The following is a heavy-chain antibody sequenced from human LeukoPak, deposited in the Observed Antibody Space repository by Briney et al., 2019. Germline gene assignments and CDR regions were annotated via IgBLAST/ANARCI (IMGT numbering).Heavy chain of an antibody. D-gene: IGHD3-22*01. J-gene: IGHJ4*02. CDR3: ARDLGHCYESSGFCLFDF. Sequence: PGGSLRLSCAASGFTFNTYSMNWVRQAPGQGLEWISYISSGSSIYYADSVRGRFTISRDNAKSSLYLQMSSLRDEDTAVYYCARDLGHCYESSGFCLFDFWGQGTLVTVSS. V-gene: IGHV3-48*02. CDR2: ISSGSSI. CDR1: GFTFNTYS.